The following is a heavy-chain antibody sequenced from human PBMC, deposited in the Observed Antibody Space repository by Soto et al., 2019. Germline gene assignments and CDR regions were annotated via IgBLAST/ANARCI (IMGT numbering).Heavy chain of an antibody. V-gene: IGHV3-15*01. CDR2: IKSKTDGGTT. D-gene: IGHD2-2*01. CDR3: TTNPLGYIVVVPADGY. Sequence: ESGGGLVKPGGSLRLSCAASGFTFSNAWMSWVRQAPGKGLEWVGRIKSKTDGGTTDYAAPVKGRFTITRDDSKNTLYLQMISLKTDDTAVYYCTTNPLGYIVVVPADGYWGQGTLVTVSS. J-gene: IGHJ4*01. CDR1: GFTFSNAW.